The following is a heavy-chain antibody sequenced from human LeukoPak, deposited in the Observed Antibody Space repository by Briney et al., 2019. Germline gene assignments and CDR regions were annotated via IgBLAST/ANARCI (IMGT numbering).Heavy chain of an antibody. D-gene: IGHD3-3*01. Sequence: SETLSLTCTVSGGSISSSSYYWGWIRQPPGKGLEWIGSIYYSGSTYYNPSLKSRVTISVDTSKNQFSLKLSSATAADTAVYYCARCKHYDFWSGYTNWFDPWGQGTLVTVSS. CDR3: ARCKHYDFWSGYTNWFDP. CDR2: IYYSGST. CDR1: GGSISSSSYY. J-gene: IGHJ5*02. V-gene: IGHV4-39*01.